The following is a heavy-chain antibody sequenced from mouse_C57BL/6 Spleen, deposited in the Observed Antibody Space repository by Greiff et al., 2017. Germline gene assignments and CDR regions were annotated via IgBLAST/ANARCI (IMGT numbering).Heavy chain of an antibody. Sequence: EVKLMESGGGLVKPGGSLKLSCAASGFTFSDYGMHWVRQAPEKGLEWVAYISSCSSTIYYADTVKGRFTISRDNAKNTLFLQMTSLMSEDTAVYYCASASSYSYWYFDVWGTGTTVTVSS. CDR3: ASASSYSYWYFDV. J-gene: IGHJ1*03. V-gene: IGHV5-17*01. CDR1: GFTFSDYG. CDR2: ISSCSSTI. D-gene: IGHD1-1*01.